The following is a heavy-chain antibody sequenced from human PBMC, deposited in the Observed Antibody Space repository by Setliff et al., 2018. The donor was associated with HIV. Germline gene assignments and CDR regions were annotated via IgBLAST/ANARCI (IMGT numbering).Heavy chain of an antibody. V-gene: IGHV1-2*02. Sequence: ASVKVSCKTSGYTFTDYYIHWVRQAPGQGLEWMGWIKPNSGGTNYAPRFHGRVTMTRDTSISTAYMEVISLRSDDTAVYYCAKGTNFPYSSSSDYWGQGTLVTASS. CDR1: GYTFTDYY. J-gene: IGHJ4*02. D-gene: IGHD6-6*01. CDR2: IKPNSGGT. CDR3: AKGTNFPYSSSSDY.